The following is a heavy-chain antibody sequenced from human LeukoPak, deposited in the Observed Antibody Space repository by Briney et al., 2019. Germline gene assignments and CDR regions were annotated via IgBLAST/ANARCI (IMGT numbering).Heavy chain of an antibody. J-gene: IGHJ4*02. CDR1: GYSFTSYW. CDR3: AKSGAMAGTGYY. Sequence: GKSLKISCETSGYSFTSYWIGWVRQMPGKGLEWMGIIYPGDSDTRYNPSFQGQVTISADKSINTAYLQWSSLKASDTAVYFCAKSGAMAGTGYYWGQGTLVTVSS. V-gene: IGHV5-51*01. CDR2: IYPGDSDT. D-gene: IGHD6-19*01.